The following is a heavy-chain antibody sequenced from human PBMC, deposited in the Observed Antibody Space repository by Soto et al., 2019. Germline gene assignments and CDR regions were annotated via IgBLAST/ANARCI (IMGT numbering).Heavy chain of an antibody. V-gene: IGHV1-69*13. CDR2: IIPIFGTA. D-gene: IGHD6-19*01. J-gene: IGHJ4*02. Sequence: GASVKVSCKASGGTFSSYAISWVRQAPGQGLEWMGGIIPIFGTANYAQKFQGRVTITADESTSTAYMELSSVTAADTAVYYCARGGSSGWYYFDYWGQGTLVTVSS. CDR3: ARGGSSGWYYFDY. CDR1: GGTFSSYA.